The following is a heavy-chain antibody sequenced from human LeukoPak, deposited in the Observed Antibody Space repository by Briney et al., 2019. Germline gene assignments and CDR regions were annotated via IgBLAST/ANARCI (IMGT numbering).Heavy chain of an antibody. CDR2: VSADGSST. CDR1: GFSFRSYW. CDR3: TRDKYGGTFDP. V-gene: IGHV3-74*01. Sequence: GGSLRLSCVASGFSFRSYWMHWVRQVPGKGLVWVSRVSADGSSTSYADAVKGRFTISGDNAKNTVDLQMSGLRAEDTAIYYCTRDKYGGTFDPWGQGTLVTVSS. J-gene: IGHJ5*02. D-gene: IGHD2-15*01.